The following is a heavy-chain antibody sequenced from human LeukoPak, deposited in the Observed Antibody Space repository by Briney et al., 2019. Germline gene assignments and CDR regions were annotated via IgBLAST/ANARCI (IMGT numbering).Heavy chain of an antibody. D-gene: IGHD5-18*01. CDR2: ISSSSSYI. J-gene: IGHJ4*02. Sequence: GGSLRLSCAASGFTFSSYSMNWVRQAPGKGLEWVSSISSSSSYIYYADSVKGRFTISRDNAKNSLYLQMNSLRAGDTAVYYCARPDVDTAMVFDYWGQGTLVTVSS. V-gene: IGHV3-21*01. CDR1: GFTFSSYS. CDR3: ARPDVDTAMVFDY.